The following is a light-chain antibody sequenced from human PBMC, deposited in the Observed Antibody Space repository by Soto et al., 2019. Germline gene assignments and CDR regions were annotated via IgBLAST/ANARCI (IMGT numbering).Light chain of an antibody. CDR1: QSISTC. Sequence: EVVLTQSPATLSLSPGERATLSCTARQSISTCLTWFQHKTGQAPRLLSYDASRRDPGIPARCSGSGSGTDCTLTISSLEPEEFAVYYCQQYGSSTGTFGQGTRLEIK. J-gene: IGKJ5*01. CDR2: DAS. V-gene: IGKV3-11*01. CDR3: QQYGSSTGT.